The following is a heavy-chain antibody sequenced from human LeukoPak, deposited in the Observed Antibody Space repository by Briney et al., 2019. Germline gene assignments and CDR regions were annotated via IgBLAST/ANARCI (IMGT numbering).Heavy chain of an antibody. Sequence: GGSLRLSCAASGFTFSNAWMSRVRQAPGKGLEWVGRIKSKTDGGTTDYAAPVKGRFTISRDDSKNTLYLQMNSLKTEDTAVYYCTTDGSGFYYYYYYGMDVWGQGTTVTVSS. V-gene: IGHV3-15*01. J-gene: IGHJ6*02. CDR3: TTDGSGFYYYYYYGMDV. CDR2: IKSKTDGGTT. D-gene: IGHD3-3*01. CDR1: GFTFSNAW.